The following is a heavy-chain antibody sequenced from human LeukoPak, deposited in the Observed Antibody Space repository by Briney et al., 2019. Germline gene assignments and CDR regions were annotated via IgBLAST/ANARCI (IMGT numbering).Heavy chain of an antibody. CDR1: GGSVSSSSYC. Sequence: KPSETLSLTCTVSGGSVSSSSYCWGWIRQPPGKGLEWIGSIYYSGSTYYNPSLKSRVTISVDTSKNQFSLKLSSVTAADTAVYYCARNPVPYYYDSSPFDYWGQGTLVTVSS. CDR3: ARNPVPYYYDSSPFDY. CDR2: IYYSGST. J-gene: IGHJ4*02. V-gene: IGHV4-39*01. D-gene: IGHD3-22*01.